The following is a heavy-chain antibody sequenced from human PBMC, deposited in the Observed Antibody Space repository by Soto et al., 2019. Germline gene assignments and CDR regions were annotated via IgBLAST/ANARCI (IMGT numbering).Heavy chain of an antibody. CDR3: ARGSALDI. J-gene: IGHJ6*02. V-gene: IGHV1-69*13. CDR1: GGTFSSFA. Sequence: GASVKVSCKASGGTFSSFAINWVRQAPGQGPEWMGGTIPILGTANYAQKFQGRVTIIADETTNTASLELTSLRSEDTAVYYCARGSALDIWGQGTTVTVSS. CDR2: TIPILGTA.